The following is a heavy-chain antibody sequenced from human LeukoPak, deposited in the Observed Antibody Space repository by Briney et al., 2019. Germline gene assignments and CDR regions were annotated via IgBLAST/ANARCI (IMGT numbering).Heavy chain of an antibody. J-gene: IGHJ4*02. Sequence: NSSETLSLTWALYGGSFSGYYWSWIRQPPGKGLEWIGEINHSGSTNYNPSLKSRVTISVDTSKNQFSLKLSSVTAADTAVYYCAADSSSRDYWGQGTLVTVSS. CDR3: AADSSSRDY. CDR1: GGSFSGYY. V-gene: IGHV4-34*01. CDR2: INHSGST. D-gene: IGHD6-6*01.